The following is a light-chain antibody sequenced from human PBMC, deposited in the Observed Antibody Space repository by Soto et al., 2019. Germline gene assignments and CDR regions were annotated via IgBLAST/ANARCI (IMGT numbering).Light chain of an antibody. J-gene: IGLJ3*02. Sequence: QSALTQPASVSGSPGQSITISCTGTSSDVGGYNYVSWYQQHPGKAPKLMIYDVSNRPSGVSNRFSGSKSGNTASLTISGLQAEDEADYYCSSYTSSPLTWVFGGATQLTVL. CDR3: SSYTSSPLTWV. V-gene: IGLV2-14*01. CDR2: DVS. CDR1: SSDVGGYNY.